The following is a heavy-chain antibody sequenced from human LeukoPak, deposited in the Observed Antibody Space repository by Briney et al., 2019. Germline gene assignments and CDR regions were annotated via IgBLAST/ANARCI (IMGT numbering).Heavy chain of an antibody. CDR3: ASGYSVYYYYMDV. V-gene: IGHV1-69*05. J-gene: IGHJ6*03. Sequence: SVKVSCKASGGTFSSYAISWVRQAPGQGLEWMGGIIPIFGRANYAQKFQGRVTITTDESTSTAYMELSSLRSEDTAVYYCASGYSVYYYYMDVWGKGTTVTVSS. D-gene: IGHD3-22*01. CDR2: IIPIFGRA. CDR1: GGTFSSYA.